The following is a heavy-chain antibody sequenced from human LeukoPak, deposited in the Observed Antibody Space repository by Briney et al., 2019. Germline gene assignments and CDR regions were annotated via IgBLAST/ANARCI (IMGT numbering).Heavy chain of an antibody. D-gene: IGHD5-12*01. Sequence: GGSLRLSCAASGFTFSDYNMNWVRQAPGKGLEWVSSISSRSAYIYYADSVKGRFTISRDNAENSLYLQMNGLRAEDTGVYYCARWFSGYDPKALDYWGRGTLVTVSS. CDR3: ARWFSGYDPKALDY. CDR2: ISSRSAYI. CDR1: GFTFSDYN. J-gene: IGHJ4*02. V-gene: IGHV3-21*01.